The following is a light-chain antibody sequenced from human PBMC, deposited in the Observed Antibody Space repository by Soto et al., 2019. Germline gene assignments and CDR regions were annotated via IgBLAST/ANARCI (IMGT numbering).Light chain of an antibody. V-gene: IGLV2-23*03. Sequence: QSALTQPASVSGSPGQSITISCTGTSSDVGSYNLSWYQQHPGKAPKLMIYEGSKRHSGVSNRFSGSKSGNTASLTISGLQAEDEADYYCCSYAGSSTFWVFGGGTKLTVL. CDR2: EGS. CDR3: CSYAGSSTFWV. CDR1: SSDVGSYNL. J-gene: IGLJ3*02.